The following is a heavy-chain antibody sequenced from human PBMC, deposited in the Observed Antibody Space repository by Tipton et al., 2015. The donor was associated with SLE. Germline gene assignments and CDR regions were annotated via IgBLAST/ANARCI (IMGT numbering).Heavy chain of an antibody. CDR2: GYYIGST. CDR1: DDSISNYY. D-gene: IGHD2-15*01. Sequence: LRLSCTVSDDSISNYYWSWIRQSPGKGLEWIGYGYYIGSTYYNPSLKSRVTISVDTSKNQFSLKLSSVTAADTAVYYCARDSRVVVAARGGFDYWGQGTLVTVSS. V-gene: IGHV4-59*08. CDR3: ARDSRVVVAARGGFDY. J-gene: IGHJ4*02.